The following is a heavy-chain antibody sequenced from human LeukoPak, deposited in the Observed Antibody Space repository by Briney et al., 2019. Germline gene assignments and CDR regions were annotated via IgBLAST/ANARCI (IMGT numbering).Heavy chain of an antibody. CDR3: ASSGSYRFDY. CDR2: IKQDGSER. Sequence: GGSLRLSCVVSGVTFSSHWMGWVRQATGKGLEWVANIKQDGSERYYVDSVKGRFTISRDNAKNSVFLQMNSLRAEDTAVYYCASSGSYRFDYWGQGTLVTVSS. D-gene: IGHD1-26*01. J-gene: IGHJ4*02. V-gene: IGHV3-7*01. CDR1: GVTFSSHW.